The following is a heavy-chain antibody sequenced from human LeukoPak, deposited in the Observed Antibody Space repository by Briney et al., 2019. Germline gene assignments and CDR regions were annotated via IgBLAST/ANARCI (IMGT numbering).Heavy chain of an antibody. CDR3: ARGLGYCTSTTCLLPFDY. CDR2: IYNGGST. D-gene: IGHD2-2*01. J-gene: IGHJ4*02. V-gene: IGHV3-53*01. Sequence: GGSLRLSCAASGFTVSTYYMTWVRQAPGKGLECVSVIYNGGSTYYADSVKGGFTVSRDNSKNTLYLQMNSLRAEDTAMYYCARGLGYCTSTTCLLPFDYWGQGSLVTVSS. CDR1: GFTVSTYY.